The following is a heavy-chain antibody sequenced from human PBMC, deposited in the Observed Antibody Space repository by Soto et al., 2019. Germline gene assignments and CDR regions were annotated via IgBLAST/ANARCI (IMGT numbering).Heavy chain of an antibody. J-gene: IGHJ2*01. CDR1: GASITSGDYY. CDR2: IFSDGSP. CDR3: VRTVGSSWFFDL. Sequence: QLQLRQPGPGLVKPPETLSLTCSVSGASITSGDYYWGWIRQPPGKGLEWVGSIFSDGSPYYNPSLQSRVTFSIDTSRNEFSLKLNSATAADTAVYYCVRTVGSSWFFDLWGRGTLITVSS. V-gene: IGHV4-39*01. D-gene: IGHD3-10*01.